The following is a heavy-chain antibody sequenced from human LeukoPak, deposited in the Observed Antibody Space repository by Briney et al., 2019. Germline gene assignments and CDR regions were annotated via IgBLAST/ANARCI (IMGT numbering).Heavy chain of an antibody. D-gene: IGHD3-22*01. Sequence: GGSLRLSCAASGFTFTNYAMNWVRQAPGRGLEWVSSISGSGAGKEYADAVKGRFTISRDNSKNTVYLQMNSLRAEDTAVYYCTQAAGRRNTLIVTFITFEYGGEGTVVTVSS. V-gene: IGHV3-23*01. CDR3: TQAAGRRNTLIVTFITFEY. CDR2: ISGSGAGK. CDR1: GFTFTNYA. J-gene: IGHJ4*02.